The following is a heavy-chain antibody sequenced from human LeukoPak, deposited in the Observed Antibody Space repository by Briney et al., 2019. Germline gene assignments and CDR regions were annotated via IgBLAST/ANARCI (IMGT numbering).Heavy chain of an antibody. V-gene: IGHV1-2*02. Sequence: GASVKVSCKASGYTFTGYYMHWVRQAPGHGLEWMGWIKPNNGDTKYAQKFQGRVTMTRDTSNSTAYMELNRLRSDDTAVYYCATLGYCSTTICQSIDYWGQGTLVTVSS. J-gene: IGHJ4*02. CDR1: GYTFTGYY. CDR2: IKPNNGDT. D-gene: IGHD2-2*01. CDR3: ATLGYCSTTICQSIDY.